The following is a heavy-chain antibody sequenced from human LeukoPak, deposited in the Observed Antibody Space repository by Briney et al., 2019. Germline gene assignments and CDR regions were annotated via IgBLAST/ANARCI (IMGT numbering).Heavy chain of an antibody. D-gene: IGHD1-26*01. V-gene: IGHV3-23*01. J-gene: IGHJ4*02. CDR3: AKGGESYRAGLDY. CDR2: ISGSGGRT. Sequence: PGGSLRPSCAASGFTFSSYAMSWVRQAPGKGLEWVSAISGSGGRTYHADSVKGRFTISRDNSKNTLYLQMNSLRAEDTAVYYCAKGGESYRAGLDYWGQGTLVTVSS. CDR1: GFTFSSYA.